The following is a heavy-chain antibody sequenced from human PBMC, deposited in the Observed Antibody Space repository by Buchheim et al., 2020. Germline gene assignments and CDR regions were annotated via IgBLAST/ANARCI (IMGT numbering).Heavy chain of an antibody. Sequence: QVQLQQWGAGLLKPSETLSLTCAVYGGSFSGYYWSWIRQPPGKGLEWIGEINHSGSTNYNPSLKSRVTISVDTSKNQFSLKLSSVTAADTAVYYRARGQGGYSSSWYLYYWGQGTL. CDR3: ARGQGGYSSSWYLYY. CDR1: GGSFSGYY. D-gene: IGHD6-13*01. V-gene: IGHV4-34*01. J-gene: IGHJ4*02. CDR2: INHSGST.